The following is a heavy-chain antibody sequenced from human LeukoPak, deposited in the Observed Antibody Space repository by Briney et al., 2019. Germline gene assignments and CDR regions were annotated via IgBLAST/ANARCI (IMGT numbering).Heavy chain of an antibody. J-gene: IGHJ4*02. D-gene: IGHD3-22*01. Sequence: SETLSLTCTVSGGSVSSGGYYWNWIRQPPGKGLEWIGYICYSASTNYNPSLKSRVTISVDTSKNQFSLKLSSVTAADTAVYYCARDGDSSGYYCFDYWGQGTLVTVCS. CDR3: ARDGDSSGYYCFDY. CDR1: GGSVSSGGYY. V-gene: IGHV4-61*08. CDR2: ICYSAST.